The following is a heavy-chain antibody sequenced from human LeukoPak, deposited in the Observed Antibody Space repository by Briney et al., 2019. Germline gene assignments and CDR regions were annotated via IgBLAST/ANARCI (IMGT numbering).Heavy chain of an antibody. V-gene: IGHV4-59*08. J-gene: IGHJ4*02. CDR3: ARRGNWGFFDY. CDR1: GGSISSYY. D-gene: IGHD7-27*01. Sequence: SETLSLTCTVSGGSISSYYWSWIRQPPGKGLEWIGYIYYSGSTNYNPSLKSRVTISIDTSKNQFSLRLSSVTAADTAVYYCARRGNWGFFDYWGQGTLVTVSS. CDR2: IYYSGST.